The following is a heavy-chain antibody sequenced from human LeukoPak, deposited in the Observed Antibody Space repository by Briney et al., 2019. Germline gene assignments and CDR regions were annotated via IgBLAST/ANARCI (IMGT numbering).Heavy chain of an antibody. CDR1: GGSVSSGSYY. CDR2: IYYSGST. V-gene: IGHV4-61*01. Sequence: SETLSLTCTVSGGSVSSGSYYWSWIRQPPGKGLEWIGYIYYSGSTNYNPSLKSRVTISVDTSKNQFSLKLSPVTAADTAVYYCARAQYCSSTSCYAYYYYGMDVWGQGTTVTVSS. D-gene: IGHD2-2*01. CDR3: ARAQYCSSTSCYAYYYYGMDV. J-gene: IGHJ6*02.